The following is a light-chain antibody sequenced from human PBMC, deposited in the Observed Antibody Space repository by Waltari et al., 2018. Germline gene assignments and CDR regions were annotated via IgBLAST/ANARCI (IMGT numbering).Light chain of an antibody. J-gene: IGLJ2*01. CDR3: QAWVTSTVI. CDR2: QNT. CDR1: KLGNEY. Sequence: SYELTQPPSVSVSPGRTASITCPGDKLGNEYVSWYQQKAGQSPVVFIYQNTKRPSGIPERFSGSNSGNTATLTISGTQAMDVADYYFQAWVTSTVIFGGGTKLTVL. V-gene: IGLV3-1*01.